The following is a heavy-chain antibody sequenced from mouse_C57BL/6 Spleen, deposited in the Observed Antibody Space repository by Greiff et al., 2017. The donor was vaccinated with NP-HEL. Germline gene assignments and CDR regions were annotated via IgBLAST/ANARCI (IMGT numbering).Heavy chain of an antibody. V-gene: IGHV1-55*01. CDR2: IYPGSGST. J-gene: IGHJ4*01. CDR3: ARRVRYDGYYAMDY. Sequence: QVQLQQPGAELVKPGASVNMSCKASGYTFTSYWITWVKQSPGQGLEWIGDIYPGSGSTNYNEKFKSKATLTVDTSSSTAYMQLSSLTSEESAVYYCARRVRYDGYYAMDYWGQGTSVTVSS. CDR1: GYTFTSYW. D-gene: IGHD2-12*01.